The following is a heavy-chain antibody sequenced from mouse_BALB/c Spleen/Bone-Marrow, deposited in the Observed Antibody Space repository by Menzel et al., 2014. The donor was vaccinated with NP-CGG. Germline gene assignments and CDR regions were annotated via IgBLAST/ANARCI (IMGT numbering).Heavy chain of an antibody. J-gene: IGHJ4*01. Sequence: VQLQQSGPELVKPGASVKVSCKASGYTFTNYNMYWVKQSHGKSLKWIGYIDPYSGGSRYNQNFKGKATLTVDKSSSTAYMHLNSLTSEDSAVYYCARRVYYDYYAMDYWGQGTSVTVSS. CDR3: ARRVYYDYYAMDY. CDR1: GYTFTNYN. CDR2: IDPYSGGS. D-gene: IGHD1-1*01. V-gene: IGHV1S135*01.